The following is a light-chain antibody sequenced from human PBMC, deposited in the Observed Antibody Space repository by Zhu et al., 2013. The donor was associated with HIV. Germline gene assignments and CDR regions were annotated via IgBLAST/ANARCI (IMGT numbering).Light chain of an antibody. J-gene: IGKJ2*02. CDR3: QQYASLPRT. CDR1: RSVASSY. CDR2: GAS. V-gene: IGKV3-20*01. Sequence: EIVLTQSPGALSLSPGERATLSCRASRSVASSYLAWYQHKPGQAPRLLIYGASVRATGIPDRFGGSESGTDFTLTISRLEPEDFAVYYCQQYASLPRTFGRGTKVEIK.